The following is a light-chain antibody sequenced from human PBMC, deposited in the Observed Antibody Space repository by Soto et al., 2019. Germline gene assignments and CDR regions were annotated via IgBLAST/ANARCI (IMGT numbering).Light chain of an antibody. CDR3: QQYYSYPPT. V-gene: IGKV1-39*01. Sequence: DIQMTQSTSSLSASVGDRVTITCRASQSISSYLNWYQQKPGKAPKLLIYAASTLQSGVPSRFSGSGSGTDFTLTISCLQSEDFATYYCQQYYSYPPTFGQGTRLEI. J-gene: IGKJ5*01. CDR2: AAS. CDR1: QSISSY.